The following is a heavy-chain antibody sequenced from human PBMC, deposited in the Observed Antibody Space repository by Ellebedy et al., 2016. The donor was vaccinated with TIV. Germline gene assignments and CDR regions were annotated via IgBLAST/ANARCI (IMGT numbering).Heavy chain of an antibody. V-gene: IGHV3-23*01. D-gene: IGHD4/OR15-4a*01. CDR3: ARALDPGANSPMGDY. CDR1: GLTFSSHA. Sequence: GESLKISCAASGLTFSSHAMSWVRQAPGKGLEWVSSITESGGNTYYADSVKGRFTISRDNSKDTLFLQMNSLRAEDTAVYYCARALDPGANSPMGDYWGQGTLITVSS. CDR2: ITESGGNT. J-gene: IGHJ4*02.